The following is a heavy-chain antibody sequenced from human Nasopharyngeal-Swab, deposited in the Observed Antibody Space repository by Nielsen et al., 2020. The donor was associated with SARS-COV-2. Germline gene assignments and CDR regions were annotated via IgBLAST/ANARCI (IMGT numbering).Heavy chain of an antibody. CDR1: GFPFSRYW. CDR3: VIASSVAFDF. Sequence: GESLKISCAAPGFPFSRYWMSWVRQAPGKGLEWVAHIKEDGSKKYYVDSVNGRFTISRDNTKNSVYLQMNSLRADDTALYYCVIASSVAFDFWGQGTMVTVTS. V-gene: IGHV3-7*01. D-gene: IGHD5/OR15-5a*01. CDR2: IKEDGSKK. J-gene: IGHJ3*01.